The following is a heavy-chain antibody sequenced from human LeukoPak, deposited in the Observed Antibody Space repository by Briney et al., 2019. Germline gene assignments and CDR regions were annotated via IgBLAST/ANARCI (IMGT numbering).Heavy chain of an antibody. CDR3: AREGSSSPDPYYYYYGMDV. J-gene: IGHJ6*02. D-gene: IGHD6-6*01. Sequence: GGSLRLSCAASGFTVSSNYMSWVRQAPGKGLEWASVIYSGGSTYYADSVKGRFTISRDNSKNTLYLQMNSLRAEDTAVYYCAREGSSSPDPYYYYYGMDVWGQGTTVTVSS. CDR2: IYSGGST. V-gene: IGHV3-66*01. CDR1: GFTVSSNY.